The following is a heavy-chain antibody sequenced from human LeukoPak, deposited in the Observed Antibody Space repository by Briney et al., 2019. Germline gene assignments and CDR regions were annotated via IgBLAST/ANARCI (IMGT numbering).Heavy chain of an antibody. Sequence: GGSLRLSCAASGFTFSDYYMSWIRQAPGKGLEWVSYISSSGSTIYYADSVKGRFTISRDNAKSSLYLQMNSLRAEDTAVYYCARDYYGGNPIFDYWGQGTLVTVSS. CDR2: ISSSGSTI. D-gene: IGHD4-23*01. CDR1: GFTFSDYY. CDR3: ARDYYGGNPIFDY. J-gene: IGHJ4*02. V-gene: IGHV3-11*04.